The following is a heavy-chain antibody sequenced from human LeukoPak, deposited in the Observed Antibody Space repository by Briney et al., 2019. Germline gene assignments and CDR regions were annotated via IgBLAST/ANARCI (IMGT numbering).Heavy chain of an antibody. V-gene: IGHV3-7*01. CDR1: GFTVSSNY. Sequence: QPGGSLRLSCAASGFTVSSNYMSWVRQAPGKGLEWVANIKHDGSEKYYVDSVKGRFTISRHNAKNSLFLQMNSLSAEDTAIYYCARDRIEVSYYYDSSGYSDYWGQGTLVTVSS. CDR3: ARDRIEVSYYYDSSGYSDY. D-gene: IGHD3-22*01. CDR2: IKHDGSEK. J-gene: IGHJ4*02.